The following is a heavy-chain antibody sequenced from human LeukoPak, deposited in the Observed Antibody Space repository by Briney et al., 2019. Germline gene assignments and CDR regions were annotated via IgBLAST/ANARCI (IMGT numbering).Heavy chain of an antibody. D-gene: IGHD1-26*01. CDR3: AKDPIDDMDV. CDR2: LSNDGSKK. Sequence: GTSLRLSCAASGFTFNSYGMHWVRQAPGKGLEWAAVLSNDGSKKYYADSVEGRFSISRDNSKSTLYLQMNSLRVEDTAVYYCAKDPIDDMDVWGQGTTVTVS. J-gene: IGHJ6*02. CDR1: GFTFNSYG. V-gene: IGHV3-30*18.